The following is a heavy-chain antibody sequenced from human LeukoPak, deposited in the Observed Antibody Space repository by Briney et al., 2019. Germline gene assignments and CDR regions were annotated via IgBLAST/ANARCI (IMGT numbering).Heavy chain of an antibody. Sequence: SETLSLTCTVSGGSISSYYWSWIRQPAGKGLEWIGRIYTSGSTNYNPSLKSRVTISVDTSKNQFSLKLSSVTAADTAVYYCATSMTRTYYFDYWGQGTLVTVSS. CDR1: GGSISSYY. V-gene: IGHV4-4*07. D-gene: IGHD2-2*01. J-gene: IGHJ4*02. CDR2: IYTSGST. CDR3: ATSMTRTYYFDY.